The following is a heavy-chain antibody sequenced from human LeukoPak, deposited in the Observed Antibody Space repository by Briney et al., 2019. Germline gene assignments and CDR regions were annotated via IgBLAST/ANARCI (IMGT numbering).Heavy chain of an antibody. Sequence: KPAETLSLTCAVYGGSFSGYYWSWTRQPPGKGLEWIGEINHSGSTNYNPSLKSRVTISVDTSKNQFSLKLSSVTAADTAVYYCARLPLSNRWFDPWGQGTLVTVSS. CDR3: ARLPLSNRWFDP. D-gene: IGHD2/OR15-2a*01. J-gene: IGHJ5*02. V-gene: IGHV4-34*01. CDR1: GGSFSGYY. CDR2: INHSGST.